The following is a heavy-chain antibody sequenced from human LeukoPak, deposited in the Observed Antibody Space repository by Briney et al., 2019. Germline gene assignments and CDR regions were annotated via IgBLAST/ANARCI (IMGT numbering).Heavy chain of an antibody. D-gene: IGHD3-3*01. J-gene: IGHJ6*03. CDR2: INHSGST. Sequence: PSETLSLTCAVYGGSFSGYYWSRIRQPPGKGLEWIGEINHSGSTNYNPSPKSRVTISVGTSKNQFSLKLSSVTAADTAVYYGARAATSLTIFGVVIGRHYYYMDVWGKGTTVTVSS. CDR1: GGSFSGYY. CDR3: ARAATSLTIFGVVIGRHYYYMDV. V-gene: IGHV4-34*01.